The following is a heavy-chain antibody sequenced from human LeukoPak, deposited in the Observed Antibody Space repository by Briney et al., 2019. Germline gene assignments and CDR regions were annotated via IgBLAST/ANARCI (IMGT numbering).Heavy chain of an antibody. CDR3: ARSTYDSSGYYFDY. CDR1: GFTFSSYA. J-gene: IGHJ4*02. D-gene: IGHD3-22*01. V-gene: IGHV3-23*01. CDR2: ISGSGCST. Sequence: PGGSLRLSCAASGFTFSSYAMSWVRQAPGKGLEWDSAISGSGCSTYYADSVKGRFTISRDNSKNTLYLQMNSLRAEDTAVYYCARSTYDSSGYYFDYWGQGTLVTVSS.